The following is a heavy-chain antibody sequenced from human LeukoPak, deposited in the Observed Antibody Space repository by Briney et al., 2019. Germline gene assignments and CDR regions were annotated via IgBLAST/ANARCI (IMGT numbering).Heavy chain of an antibody. CDR3: AKDWLGTFPARPFDY. Sequence: PGGSLRLSCSASGFTFSSYAMSWVRQAPGKGLEWVSAISGSGGSTYYADSVKGRFTISRDNSKNTLYLQMNSLRAEDTAVYYCAKDWLGTFPARPFDYWGQGTLVTVSS. V-gene: IGHV3-23*01. J-gene: IGHJ4*02. CDR1: GFTFSSYA. D-gene: IGHD6-6*01. CDR2: ISGSGGST.